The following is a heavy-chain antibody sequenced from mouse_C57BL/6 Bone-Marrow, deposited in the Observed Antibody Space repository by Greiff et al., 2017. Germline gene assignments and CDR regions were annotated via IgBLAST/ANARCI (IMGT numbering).Heavy chain of an antibody. V-gene: IGHV1-50*01. Sequence: QVQLQQPGAELVKPGASVKLSCKASGYTFTSYWMQWVKQRPGQGLEWIGEIDPSDSYTNYNQKFKGKATLTVDTSSSTAYMQLSSLTSEDSAVYYCASNPYFDYWGQGTTLTVSS. J-gene: IGHJ2*01. CDR3: ASNPYFDY. CDR1: GYTFTSYW. CDR2: IDPSDSYT.